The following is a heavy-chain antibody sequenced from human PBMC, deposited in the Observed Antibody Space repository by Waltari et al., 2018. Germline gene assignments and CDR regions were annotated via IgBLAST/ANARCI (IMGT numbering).Heavy chain of an antibody. J-gene: IGHJ6*02. D-gene: IGHD1-26*01. V-gene: IGHV1-2*02. CDR1: GYPFTGDY. CDR3: ARERIVGANRYYYYGMDV. Sequence: QVQLVQSGAAVKKPGASVKVSCKASGYPFTGDYMHWVRQAPGQGLEWMGWINPNSGGTNYAQKFQGRVTMTRDTSISTAYMELSRLRSDDTAVYYCARERIVGANRYYYYGMDVWGQGTTVTVSS. CDR2: INPNSGGT.